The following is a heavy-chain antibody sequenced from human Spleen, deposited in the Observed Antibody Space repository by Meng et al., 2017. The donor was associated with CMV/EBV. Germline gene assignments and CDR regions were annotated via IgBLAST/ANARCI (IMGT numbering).Heavy chain of an antibody. D-gene: IGHD5-18*01. CDR3: AKDGKTGNSYGLIDY. Sequence: GGSLRLSCAVSGFTFSNYWMSWARQAPGKGLEWVAFIRYDESAQNYANSVKGRFTISRDNSKSTLDLQMNSLRAEDTAIYYCAKDGKTGNSYGLIDYWGQGTLVTVSS. CDR1: GFTFSNYW. V-gene: IGHV3-30*02. J-gene: IGHJ4*02. CDR2: IRYDESAQ.